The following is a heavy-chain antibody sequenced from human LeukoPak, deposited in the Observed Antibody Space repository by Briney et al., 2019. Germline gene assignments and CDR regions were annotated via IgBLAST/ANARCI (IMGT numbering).Heavy chain of an antibody. CDR1: GGSLCDYF. D-gene: IGHD2-2*01. J-gene: IGHJ5*02. CDR3: ARDGCPTGVGTNCLGHWFDP. CDR2: MFYSGAA. Sequence: PSETLSLTCTVCGGSLCDYFWSWLRQAPGKGLEWSGYMFYSGAANYNPSLKSRVTISVDTSKNQLSLRLSSVTAADTAVYYCARDGCPTGVGTNCLGHWFDPCGQGTLVTVSS. V-gene: IGHV4-59*01.